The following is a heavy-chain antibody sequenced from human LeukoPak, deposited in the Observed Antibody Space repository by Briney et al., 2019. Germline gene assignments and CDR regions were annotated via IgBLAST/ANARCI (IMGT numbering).Heavy chain of an antibody. CDR3: AGLPDPG. Sequence: GSLRLSCAASGFTFSLYWMHWVRQAPGKGLLWVSRINPDGSDPTYADSVKGRFTISRDNAKNTLYLQMNSLRAEDSAVYFCAGLPDPGWGQGTLVTVSS. V-gene: IGHV3-74*03. J-gene: IGHJ4*02. CDR2: INPDGSDP. CDR1: GFTFSLYW.